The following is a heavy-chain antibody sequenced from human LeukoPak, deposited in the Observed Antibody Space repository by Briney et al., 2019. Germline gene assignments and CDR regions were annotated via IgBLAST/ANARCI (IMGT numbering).Heavy chain of an antibody. CDR2: MNPNSGNT. J-gene: IGHJ4*02. D-gene: IGHD3-22*01. Sequence: ASVKVSCKASGYTFTGYYMHWVRQAPGQGLEWMGWMNPNSGNTGYAQKFQGRVTITRNTSISTAYMELSSLRSEDTAVYYCAREDDSSGLYYWGQGTLVTVSS. CDR1: GYTFTGYY. V-gene: IGHV1-8*03. CDR3: AREDDSSGLYY.